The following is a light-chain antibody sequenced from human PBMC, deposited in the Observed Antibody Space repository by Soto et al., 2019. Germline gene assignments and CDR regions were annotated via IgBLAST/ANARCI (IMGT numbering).Light chain of an antibody. CDR1: SSNIGKNT. Sequence: QSVLTQPPSASGTPGQTVTISCSGSSSNIGKNTVNWCQHLPGTAPKLLIYSNTQRPLGVPVRFSGSKSGTSASLAISGLQYDDEADYYCAVWDDSLYVFGSGTKLTVL. CDR2: SNT. J-gene: IGLJ1*01. CDR3: AVWDDSLYV. V-gene: IGLV1-44*01.